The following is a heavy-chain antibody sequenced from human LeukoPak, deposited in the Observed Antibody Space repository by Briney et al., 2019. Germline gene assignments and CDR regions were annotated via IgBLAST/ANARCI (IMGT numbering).Heavy chain of an antibody. D-gene: IGHD3-16*02. CDR3: ARDYRDNVWGSYRYFDY. Sequence: GASVKVSCKASGYTFTSYGISWVRQAPGQGLEWMGWISAYNGNTNYAQKLQGRVTMTTDTSTSTAYMELRSLRSDDTAVYYCARDYRDNVWGSYRYFDYWGQGTLVTVSS. J-gene: IGHJ4*02. CDR2: ISAYNGNT. V-gene: IGHV1-18*01. CDR1: GYTFTSYG.